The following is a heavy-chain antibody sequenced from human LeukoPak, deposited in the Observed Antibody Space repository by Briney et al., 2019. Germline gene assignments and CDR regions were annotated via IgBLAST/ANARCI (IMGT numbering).Heavy chain of an antibody. CDR2: MSDSVTS. V-gene: IGHV4-59*11. CDR3: ATIMRGYPFGYFDF. Sequence: NASETLSLTCTVYGGSFSSHYWGWIRQSPGKGLEWIPYMFDSVTSKDNMSDSVTSKDNPSLKSRLTLSADTSKNQFSLRLSYVTAADTAVYYCATIMRGYPFGYFDFWGQGILVTVSS. CDR1: GGSFSSHY. D-gene: IGHD5-18*01. J-gene: IGHJ4*02.